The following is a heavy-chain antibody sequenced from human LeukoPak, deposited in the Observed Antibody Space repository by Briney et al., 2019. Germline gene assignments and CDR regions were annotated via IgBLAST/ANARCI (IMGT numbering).Heavy chain of an antibody. V-gene: IGHV3-9*01. CDR2: ISWNSGSI. CDR1: GFTFDDYA. Sequence: GGSLRLSCAASGFTFDDYAMHWVRQAPGKGLEWVSSISWNSGSIGYADSVKGRFTISRDNAKNSLYLQMDSLRAEDAAVYYCARDRWLQSQRYFDYWGQGILVTVSS. CDR3: ARDRWLQSQRYFDY. J-gene: IGHJ4*02. D-gene: IGHD5-24*01.